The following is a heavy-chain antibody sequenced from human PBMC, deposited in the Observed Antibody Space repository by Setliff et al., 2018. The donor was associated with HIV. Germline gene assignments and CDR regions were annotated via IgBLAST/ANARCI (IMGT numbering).Heavy chain of an antibody. CDR3: ARVPSTLYDWDY. CDR1: GYTISSGYY. D-gene: IGHD3-3*01. J-gene: IGHJ4*02. V-gene: IGHV4-38-2*01. Sequence: SATLSLTCAVSGYTISSGYYWGWIRQPPGKWLEWIGYMYYTGSNNYNPPLKSRVTITKDTSKYQVVLTMTNIAPADTATYYCARVPSTLYDWDYWGQGTLVTVSS. CDR2: MYYTGSN.